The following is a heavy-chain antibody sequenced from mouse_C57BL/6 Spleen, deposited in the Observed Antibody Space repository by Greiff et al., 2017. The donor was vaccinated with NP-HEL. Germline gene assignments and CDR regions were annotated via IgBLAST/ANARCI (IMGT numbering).Heavy chain of an antibody. J-gene: IGHJ1*03. D-gene: IGHD2-3*01. Sequence: QVQLQQPGAELVMPGASVKLSCKASGYTFTSYWMHWVKQRPGQGLEWIGEIDPSDSYTNYNQKFKGKSTLTVDKSSSTAYMQLSSLTSEDSAVYYCARGGYYVKGYFDVWGTGTTVTVSS. V-gene: IGHV1-69*01. CDR1: GYTFTSYW. CDR3: ARGGYYVKGYFDV. CDR2: IDPSDSYT.